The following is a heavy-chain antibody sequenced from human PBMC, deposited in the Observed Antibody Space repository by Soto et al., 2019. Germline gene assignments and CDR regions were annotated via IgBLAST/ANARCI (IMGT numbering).Heavy chain of an antibody. J-gene: IGHJ4*02. V-gene: IGHV3-48*01. CDR3: ARDLNWASDY. D-gene: IGHD1-1*01. CDR1: RVSPDSVS. Sequence: AGGARRLPWAAPRVSPDSVSMNWVRQAPGKGLEWISHISKFSEIISYADSVKGRFTISRDNAKSSLYLQMNSLRAEDTAVYYCARDLNWASDYWGQGTLVTVSS. CDR2: ISKFSEII.